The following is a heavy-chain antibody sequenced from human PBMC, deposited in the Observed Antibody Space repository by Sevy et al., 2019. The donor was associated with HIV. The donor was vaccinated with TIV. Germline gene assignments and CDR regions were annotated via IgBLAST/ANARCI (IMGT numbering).Heavy chain of an antibody. CDR2: IRYDGSNK. J-gene: IGHJ6*02. Sequence: GGSLRLSCAASGFTFSSYGMHWVRQAPGKGLEWVAFIRYDGSNKYYADSVKGRFTISRDNSKNTLYLQMNSLRAEDAAVYYCAKVNLVAATPSYYYGMDVWGQGTTVTVSS. CDR3: AKVNLVAATPSYYYGMDV. V-gene: IGHV3-30*02. CDR1: GFTFSSYG. D-gene: IGHD2-15*01.